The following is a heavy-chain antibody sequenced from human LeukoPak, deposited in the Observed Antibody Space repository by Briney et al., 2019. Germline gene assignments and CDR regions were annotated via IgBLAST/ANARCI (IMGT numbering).Heavy chain of an antibody. CDR2: ISGSGGST. D-gene: IGHD3-10*01. Sequence: GGSLRLSCAASGFTFSSYAMSWVRQAPGKGLEWVSAISGSGGSTYYADSVKGRFTISRDNSKNTLYLQMNSLRAEDTAVYYCAKGYYYGSGRPNFDYWGQGTLVTVSS. CDR1: GFTFSSYA. CDR3: AKGYYYGSGRPNFDY. V-gene: IGHV3-23*01. J-gene: IGHJ4*02.